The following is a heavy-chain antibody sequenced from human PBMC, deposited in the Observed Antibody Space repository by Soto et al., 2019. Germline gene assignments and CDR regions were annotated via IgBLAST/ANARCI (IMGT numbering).Heavy chain of an antibody. V-gene: IGHV3-23*01. J-gene: IGHJ4*02. Sequence: VRLSCAASGLTFNSYDMSWVRQAPGKGLEWVSAISAGGDFTYYAGSVKGRFTISRDNSRNTLYIQMSSLRAEDTALYYCAKGKYYASGNYYNNLDYWGQGTVVTVSS. CDR3: AKGKYYASGNYYNNLDY. D-gene: IGHD3-10*01. CDR2: ISAGGDFT. CDR1: GLTFNSYD.